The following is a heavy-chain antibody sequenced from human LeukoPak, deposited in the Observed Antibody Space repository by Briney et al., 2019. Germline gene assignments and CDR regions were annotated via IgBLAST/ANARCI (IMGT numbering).Heavy chain of an antibody. V-gene: IGHV4-59*01. CDR2: NYYSGST. J-gene: IGHJ4*02. CDR3: ARGGPFPSSSSSREYYLDY. Sequence: SETLSLTRAVSGGPLRSYYWSWTRQPPTKGLECMGYNYYSGSTNCNPSLKSRVTISVDTSKNQFSLKLSSVTAADTAVYYCARGGPFPSSSSSREYYLDYWGQGTLVTVSS. D-gene: IGHD6-6*01. CDR1: GGPLRSYY.